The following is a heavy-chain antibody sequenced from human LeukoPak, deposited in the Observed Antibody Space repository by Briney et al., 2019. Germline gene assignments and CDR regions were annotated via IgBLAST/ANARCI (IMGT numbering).Heavy chain of an antibody. J-gene: IGHJ4*02. CDR2: ISSSGSTI. Sequence: GGSLRLSCAASGFTFSSYEMNWVRQAPGKGLEWVSYISSSGSTIYYADSVKGRFTIFRDNAKNSLYLQMNSLRAEDTAVYYCAGSGYDATRDFDYWGQGTLVTVSS. D-gene: IGHD5-12*01. V-gene: IGHV3-48*03. CDR3: AGSGYDATRDFDY. CDR1: GFTFSSYE.